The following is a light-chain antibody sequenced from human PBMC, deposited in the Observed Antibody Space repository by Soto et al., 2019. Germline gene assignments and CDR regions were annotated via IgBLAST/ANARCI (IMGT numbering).Light chain of an antibody. CDR3: QSYDDSLGVHYD. CDR2: GNT. J-gene: IGLJ1*01. CDR1: SSNIGSTYD. Sequence: QSVLTQPPSVSGAPGQRVTISCTGRSSNIGSTYDVQWYQQLPGTAPKLLIHGNTDRPSGVPDRFSGSKSGTSPSLAITGLQADDGADYFLQSYDDSLGVHYDFGTGTTLTVL. V-gene: IGLV1-40*01.